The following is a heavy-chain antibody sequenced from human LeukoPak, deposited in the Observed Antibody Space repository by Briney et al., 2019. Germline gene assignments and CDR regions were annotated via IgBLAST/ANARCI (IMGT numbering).Heavy chain of an antibody. J-gene: IGHJ4*02. CDR2: INYSGRT. V-gene: IGHV4-59*08. D-gene: IGHD6-13*01. Sequence: KTSETLSLTCSVSGGSNSAYYWSWIRQPPGKGLEWIGYINYSGRTDYNPSLKGRVTISVDTSKNQFSLKLSSVTAADTAVFCCARTISGWYYFDYWGQGTLVTVSS. CDR1: GGSNSAYY. CDR3: ARTISGWYYFDY.